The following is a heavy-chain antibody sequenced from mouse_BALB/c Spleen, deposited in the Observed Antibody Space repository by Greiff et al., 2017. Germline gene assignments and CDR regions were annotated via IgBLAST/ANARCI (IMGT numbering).Heavy chain of an antibody. CDR3: ARWGYDVSYAMDY. V-gene: IGHV2-9*02. J-gene: IGHJ4*01. CDR1: GFSLTSYG. CDR2: IWAGGST. D-gene: IGHD2-2*01. Sequence: VQLVESGPGLVAPSQSLSITCTVSGFSLTSYGVHWVRQPPGKGLEWLGVIWAGGSTNYNSALMSRLSISKDNSKSQVFLKMNSLQTDDTAMYYCARWGYDVSYAMDYWGQGTSVTVSS.